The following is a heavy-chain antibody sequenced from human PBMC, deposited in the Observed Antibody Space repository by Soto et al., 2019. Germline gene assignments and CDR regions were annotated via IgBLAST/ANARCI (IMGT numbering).Heavy chain of an antibody. CDR2: ISSSGSTI. D-gene: IGHD3-9*01. CDR3: ARDMGVEITIFPGTSYYYYCGMDV. Sequence: GGSLRLSCAASGFTFSSYEMNWVRQAPGKGLEWVSYISSSGSTIYYADSVKGRFTISRDNAKNSLYLQMNSLRAEDTAVYYCARDMGVEITIFPGTSYYYYCGMDVWGQGTTVTVYS. V-gene: IGHV3-48*03. J-gene: IGHJ6*02. CDR1: GFTFSSYE.